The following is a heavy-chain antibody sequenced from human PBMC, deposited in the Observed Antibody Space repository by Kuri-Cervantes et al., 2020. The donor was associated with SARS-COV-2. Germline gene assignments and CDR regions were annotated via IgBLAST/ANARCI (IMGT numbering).Heavy chain of an antibody. CDR2: ISYDGSNK. V-gene: IGHV3-30*03. CDR1: GFTFSSYG. J-gene: IGHJ6*02. CDR3: ASGGPYYDFWSGLTYYYYYGTDV. D-gene: IGHD3-3*01. Sequence: GGSLRLSCAASGFTFSSYGMHWVRQAPGKGLEWVAVISYDGSNKYYADSVKGRFTISRDNSKNTLYLQMNSLRAEDTAVYYCASGGPYYDFWSGLTYYYYYGTDVWGQGTTVTVSS.